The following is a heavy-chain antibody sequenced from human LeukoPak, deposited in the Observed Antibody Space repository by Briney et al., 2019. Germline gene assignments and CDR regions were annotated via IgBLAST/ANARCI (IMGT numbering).Heavy chain of an antibody. Sequence: PSETLSLTCAVSGGSISSGNWWSWVRQPPGKGLEWFGEIHHTGSTTYNPSLGSRVTISVDTSKNQFSLKLSSVTAADTAVYYCASGSGWYSFDNWGQGTLVIVSS. CDR3: ASGSGWYSFDN. CDR1: GGSISSGNW. CDR2: IHHTGST. D-gene: IGHD6-19*01. J-gene: IGHJ4*02. V-gene: IGHV4-4*02.